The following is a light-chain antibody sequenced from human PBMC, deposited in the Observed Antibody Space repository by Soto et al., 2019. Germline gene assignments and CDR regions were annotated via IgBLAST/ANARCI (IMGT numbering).Light chain of an antibody. V-gene: IGKV1-5*03. CDR3: QQYNRYWK. CDR2: KTS. J-gene: IGKJ1*01. Sequence: ETHVSNSPSTVSLSIFYRVTITFRASQSIGSWLAWYQQKPGKAPKLLIYKTSILENGVPSRFSGSGSGTEFTLSISCLQPDDFATYYCQQYNRYWKFGQGTKAEIK. CDR1: QSIGSW.